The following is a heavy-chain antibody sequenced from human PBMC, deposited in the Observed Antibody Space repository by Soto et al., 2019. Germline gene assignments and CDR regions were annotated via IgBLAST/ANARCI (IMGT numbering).Heavy chain of an antibody. V-gene: IGHV3-23*01. CDR3: STDEWE. D-gene: IGHD1-26*01. CDR2: ISSSGGST. J-gene: IGHJ4*01. Sequence: PGGSLRLSCAASGFTFSSYAMSWVRQAPGKGLEWVSTISSSGGSTYYADSVKGRFTISRDDSKNMLFLQMDSLKIEDTAVYYCSTDEWEWGQGALVTVS. CDR1: GFTFSSYA.